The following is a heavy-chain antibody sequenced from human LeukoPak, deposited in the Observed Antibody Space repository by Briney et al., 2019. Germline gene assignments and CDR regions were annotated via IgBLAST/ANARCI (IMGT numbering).Heavy chain of an antibody. J-gene: IGHJ5*02. D-gene: IGHD2-15*01. CDR1: GGSISSTNW. CDR3: ARDVGYCSGGSCWEGWFDP. Sequence: PSGTLSLTCAVSGGSISSTNWWSWVRQPPGKGLEWIGSVYYSGSTYYNPSLKSRVTISVDTSKNQLSLKLTSVTAADTAVYYCARDVGYCSGGSCWEGWFDPWGQGALVTVSS. CDR2: VYYSGST. V-gene: IGHV4-4*02.